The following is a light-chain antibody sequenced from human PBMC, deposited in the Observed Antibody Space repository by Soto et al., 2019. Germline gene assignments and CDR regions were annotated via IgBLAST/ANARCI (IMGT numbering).Light chain of an antibody. J-gene: IGLJ3*02. Sequence: QPVLTQSPSASASLGASVKLTCTLSSGHSSYTIAWHQQQPEKGPRYLMTLNSDGSHSKGDGIPDRFSGSSSGAERYLSISSLQSEDEADYYCQTCGTGIEVFGGGTKLTVL. CDR1: SGHSSYT. CDR2: LNSDGSH. V-gene: IGLV4-69*01. CDR3: QTCGTGIEV.